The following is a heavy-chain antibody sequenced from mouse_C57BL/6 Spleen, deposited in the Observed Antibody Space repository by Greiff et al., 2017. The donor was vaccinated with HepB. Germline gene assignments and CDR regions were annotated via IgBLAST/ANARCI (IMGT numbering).Heavy chain of an antibody. Sequence: QVQLKQSGAELVKPGASVKISCKASGYAFSSYWMNWVKQRPGKGLEWIGQIYPGDGDTNYNGKFKGKATLTADKSSSTAYMQLSSLTSEDSAVYFCARYGANWDVGYWGQGTTLTVSS. V-gene: IGHV1-80*01. D-gene: IGHD4-1*01. J-gene: IGHJ2*01. CDR2: IYPGDGDT. CDR3: ARYGANWDVGY. CDR1: GYAFSSYW.